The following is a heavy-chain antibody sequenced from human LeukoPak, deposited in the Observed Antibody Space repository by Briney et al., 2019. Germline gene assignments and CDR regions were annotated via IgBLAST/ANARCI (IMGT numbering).Heavy chain of an antibody. CDR1: GFTFSSYG. J-gene: IGHJ4*02. Sequence: GRSLRLSCAASGFTFSSYGMHWVRQAPGKGLEWVAVISYDGSNKYYADSVKGRFTISRDNSKNTLYLQINSLRAEDTAVYYCAKDSPAYSSSCPGDWGQGTLVTVSS. D-gene: IGHD6-13*01. CDR3: AKDSPAYSSSCPGD. V-gene: IGHV3-30*18. CDR2: ISYDGSNK.